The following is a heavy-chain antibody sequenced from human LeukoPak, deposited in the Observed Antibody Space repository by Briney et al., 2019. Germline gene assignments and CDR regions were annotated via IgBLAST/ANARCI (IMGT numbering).Heavy chain of an antibody. Sequence: PSETLSLTCAVYGGSFSGYYWSWIRQPPGKGLEWIGEINHSGSTNYNPSLKSRVTISVDTSKNQFSLKLSSVTAADTAVYYCARFLVRVRKNWFDPWGQGTLVTVSS. D-gene: IGHD6-13*01. CDR3: ARFLVRVRKNWFDP. J-gene: IGHJ5*02. CDR1: GGSFSGYY. CDR2: INHSGST. V-gene: IGHV4-34*01.